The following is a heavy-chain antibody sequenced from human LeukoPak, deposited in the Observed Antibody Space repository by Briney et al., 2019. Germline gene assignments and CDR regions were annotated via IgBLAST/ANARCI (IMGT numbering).Heavy chain of an antibody. CDR2: ITGSGDNT. Sequence: PGGSLRLSCAASGFTFSSYGMTWVRQAPGKGLEWVSAITGSGDNTYYADSVKGRFSISRDNSKNTLYLQMNSLRAEDTAVYYCAKRGTRSSGSCIDYWGQGTLVIVSS. V-gene: IGHV3-23*01. CDR1: GFTFSSYG. CDR3: AKRGTRSSGSCIDY. D-gene: IGHD2-15*01. J-gene: IGHJ4*02.